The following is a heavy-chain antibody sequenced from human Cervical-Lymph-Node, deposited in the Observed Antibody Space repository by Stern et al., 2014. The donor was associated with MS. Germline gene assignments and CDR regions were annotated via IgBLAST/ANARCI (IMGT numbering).Heavy chain of an antibody. CDR2: ISSRSSYI. CDR1: GFSFSDYG. V-gene: IGHV3-21*01. Sequence: EVQLVESGGGLVKPGGSLRLSCAASGFSFSDYGMNWVRQAPGKGLEWVSSISSRSSYIFYADSVKGRFTVSRDSAKNSLYLQMTSLRAEDTAVYYCARDDDMATVTTLFDYWGQGTLVAVSS. CDR3: ARDDDMATVTTLFDY. D-gene: IGHD4-17*01. J-gene: IGHJ4*02.